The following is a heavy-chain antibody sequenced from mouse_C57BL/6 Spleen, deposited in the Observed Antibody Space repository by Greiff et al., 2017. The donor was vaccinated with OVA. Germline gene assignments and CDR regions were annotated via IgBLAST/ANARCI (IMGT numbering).Heavy chain of an antibody. Sequence: EVKLMESGGGLVKPGGSLQLSCAASGFTFSSYTMSWVRQTPEKRLEWVATISGGGGNTYYPDSVKGRFTISRDNAKNMRYLRMSSQRTDDTALYYGARQRGTTFFECWGQGTTLTVAT. V-gene: IGHV5-9*01. CDR1: GFTFSSYT. CDR2: ISGGGGNT. D-gene: IGHD5-5*01. CDR3: ARQRGTTFFEC. J-gene: IGHJ2*01.